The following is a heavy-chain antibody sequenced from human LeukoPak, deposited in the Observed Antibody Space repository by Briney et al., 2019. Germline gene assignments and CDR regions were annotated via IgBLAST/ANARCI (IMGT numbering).Heavy chain of an antibody. J-gene: IGHJ6*02. CDR2: ISSGGSTI. CDR3: TRVRPVPAARYYYYYYGIDV. D-gene: IGHD2-2*01. Sequence: PGGSLRLSCAASGFTFSDYYMSWIRQAPGKGLEWVSYISSGGSTIYYADSVKGRFTISRDNAKNSLYLQMNSLRAEDTAVYYCTRVRPVPAARYYYYYYGIDVWGQGTTVTVSS. V-gene: IGHV3-11*01. CDR1: GFTFSDYY.